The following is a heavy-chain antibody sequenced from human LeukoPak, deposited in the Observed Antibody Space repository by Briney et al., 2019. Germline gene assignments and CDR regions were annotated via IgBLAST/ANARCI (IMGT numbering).Heavy chain of an antibody. CDR1: GYTFTYYY. J-gene: IGHJ4*02. CDR3: ARRSGGDSRYFDN. Sequence: ASVKVSCKASGYTFTYYYMHWVRQAPGQGLEWMGIINPSSGSPTYAQKFQGRVTMTSDTSTRTVYMELSSLRSEDTAVYYCARRSGGDSRYFDNWGQGTLVTVSS. D-gene: IGHD2-21*01. V-gene: IGHV1-46*01. CDR2: INPSSGSP.